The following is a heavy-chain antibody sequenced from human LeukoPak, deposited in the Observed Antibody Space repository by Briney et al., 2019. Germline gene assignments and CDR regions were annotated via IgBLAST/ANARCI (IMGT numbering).Heavy chain of an antibody. CDR1: GFTFSSYW. CDR2: IRQDGSEK. V-gene: IGHV3-7*01. CDR3: ARGRYSSSWDFDY. D-gene: IGHD6-13*01. J-gene: IGHJ4*02. Sequence: GGSLRLSCAASGFTFSSYWMSWVRQAPGKGLEWVANIRQDGSEKYYVDSVKGRFTISRDNAKNSLYLQMNSLRAEDTAVYYCARGRYSSSWDFDYWGQGTLVNVSS.